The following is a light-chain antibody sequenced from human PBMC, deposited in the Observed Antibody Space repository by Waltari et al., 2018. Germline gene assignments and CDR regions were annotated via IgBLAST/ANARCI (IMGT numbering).Light chain of an antibody. V-gene: IGKV3-15*01. CDR2: GAS. CDR3: QQYNNWPPVT. CDR1: QSVSSN. J-gene: IGKJ1*01. Sequence: EIVMTQSPATLSVSPGERATLSCRASQSVSSNLAWYQQKPGQAPRLLIHGASTRATGIPARLSGSGSGTEFTLTISSLQSEDFAVYYCQQYNNWPPVTFGQGTKVEIK.